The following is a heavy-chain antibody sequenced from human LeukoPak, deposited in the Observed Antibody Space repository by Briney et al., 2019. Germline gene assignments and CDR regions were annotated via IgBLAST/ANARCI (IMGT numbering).Heavy chain of an antibody. D-gene: IGHD2-2*02. CDR1: GGSISSSDYY. CDR3: ARRYRPRIPAAIRY. J-gene: IGHJ4*02. V-gene: IGHV4-39*07. CDR2: IYHSGRT. Sequence: PSETLSLTCTVSGGSISSSDYYWGWIRQPPGKGLEWIGSIYHSGRTHYNPSLKSRVTISVDTSKNQFSLKLSSVTAADTAVYYCARRYRPRIPAAIRYWGQGTLVTVSS.